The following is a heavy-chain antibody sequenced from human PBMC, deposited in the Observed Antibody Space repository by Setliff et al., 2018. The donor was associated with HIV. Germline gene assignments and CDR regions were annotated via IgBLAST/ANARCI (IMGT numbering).Heavy chain of an antibody. CDR2: ISHDGSNK. Sequence: GGSLRLSCAASGFTFSRYAMHWVRQAPGKGPEGVALISHDGSNKYYADSVKGRFTISRESSKNTLYLQMNSLRAEDTAVYYCASARIPTGGTSTSLDYWGQGALVTVSS. CDR3: ASARIPTGGTSTSLDY. J-gene: IGHJ4*02. V-gene: IGHV3-30*01. CDR1: GFTFSRYA. D-gene: IGHD1-1*01.